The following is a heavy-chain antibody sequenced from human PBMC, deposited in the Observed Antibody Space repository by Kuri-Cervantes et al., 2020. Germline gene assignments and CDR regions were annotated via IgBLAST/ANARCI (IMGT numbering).Heavy chain of an antibody. CDR3: AKGEDTAMVQGHGMDV. D-gene: IGHD5-18*01. Sequence: GESLKISCAASGFTSSSYAMHWARQAPGKGLEWVAVIWYDGSNKYYADSVKGRFTISRDNSKNTLYLQMNSLRAEDTAVYYCAKGEDTAMVQGHGMDVWGQGTTVTVSS. CDR2: IWYDGSNK. J-gene: IGHJ6*02. CDR1: GFTSSSYA. V-gene: IGHV3-33*06.